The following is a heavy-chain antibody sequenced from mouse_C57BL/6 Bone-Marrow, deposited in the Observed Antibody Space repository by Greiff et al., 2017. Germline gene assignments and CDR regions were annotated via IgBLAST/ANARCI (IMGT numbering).Heavy chain of an antibody. Sequence: VQLQESGPGLVQPSQSLSITCTVSGFSLTSYGVHWVRQSPGKGLEWLGVIWSGGSTDYNAAFISRLSISKDNSKSQVFFKMNSLQADDTAIYYCARVQFADWGQGTLVTVSA. J-gene: IGHJ3*01. CDR2: IWSGGST. CDR3: ARVQFAD. V-gene: IGHV2-2*01. CDR1: GFSLTSYG.